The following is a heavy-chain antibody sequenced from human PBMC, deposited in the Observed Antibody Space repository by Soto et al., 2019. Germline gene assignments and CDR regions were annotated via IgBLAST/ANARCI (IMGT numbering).Heavy chain of an antibody. CDR2: IYPGDSDT. D-gene: IGHD6-19*01. V-gene: IGHV5-51*01. CDR1: GYSFTSYW. CDR3: ARRGSSGSDY. J-gene: IGHJ4*02. Sequence: GESLKISCKGSGYSFTSYWIGWVRQKPGKGLEWMGIIYPGDSDTRYSPSFQGQVTISADTSSSTAYLQWSSLEASDTAIYYCARRGSSGSDYWGQGTLVTVSS.